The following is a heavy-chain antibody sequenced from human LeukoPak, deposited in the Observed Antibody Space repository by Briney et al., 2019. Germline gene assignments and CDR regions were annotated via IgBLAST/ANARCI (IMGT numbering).Heavy chain of an antibody. CDR2: IYTSGST. Sequence: SETLSLTCTVSGGSISSGNFYWSWIRQPAGKGLEWIGRIYTSGSTNYNPSFNSRVTISVDTSKNQFYLNLNSVSAADTAFYYWARLKNYGGNDHWGQGILVSVSS. CDR1: GGSISSGNFY. CDR3: ARLKNYGGNDH. V-gene: IGHV4-61*02. J-gene: IGHJ5*02. D-gene: IGHD4-23*01.